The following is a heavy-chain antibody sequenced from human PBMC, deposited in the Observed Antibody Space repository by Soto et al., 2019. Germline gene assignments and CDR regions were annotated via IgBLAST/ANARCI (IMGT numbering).Heavy chain of an antibody. V-gene: IGHV3-23*01. D-gene: IGHD3-16*01. Sequence: PGGSLRLSCAASGFTFSSYAMSWVRQAPGKGLEWVSAISGSGGSTYYADSVKGRFTISRDNSKNTLYLQMNSLRAEDTAVYYCAKDLGIMITFGGVTPFDYWGQGTLVTVSS. CDR2: ISGSGGST. J-gene: IGHJ4*02. CDR1: GFTFSSYA. CDR3: AKDLGIMITFGGVTPFDY.